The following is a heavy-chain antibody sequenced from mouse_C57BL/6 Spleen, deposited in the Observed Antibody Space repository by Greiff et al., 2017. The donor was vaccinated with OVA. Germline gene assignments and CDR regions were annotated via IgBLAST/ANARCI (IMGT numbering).Heavy chain of an antibody. Sequence: EVKLMESGPGLVKPSQSLSLTCSVTGYSITRGYYWNWIRQFPGNKLEWMGYISYDGSNNYNPSLKNRISITRDTSKNQFFLKLNSVTTEDTATYYCAREGFDSTDVWGTGTTVTVSS. D-gene: IGHD2-13*01. CDR1: GYSITRGYY. CDR2: ISYDGSN. CDR3: AREGFDSTDV. V-gene: IGHV3-6*01. J-gene: IGHJ1*03.